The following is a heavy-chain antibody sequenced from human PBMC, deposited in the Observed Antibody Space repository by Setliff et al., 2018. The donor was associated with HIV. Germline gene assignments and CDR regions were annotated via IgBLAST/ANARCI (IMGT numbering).Heavy chain of an antibody. CDR2: IYHSGST. V-gene: IGHV4-39*07. CDR3: ARLTTAYYYDSSAYYHPV. J-gene: IGHJ4*02. CDR1: GGSISGSSYY. Sequence: SETLSLTCIVSGGSISGSSYYWGWIRQPPGKGLEWIGSIYHSGSTYYNPSLKSRVTISVDTSKNQFSLKLSSVTAADTAVFYCARLTTAYYYDSSAYYHPVWGQGTLVTVSS. D-gene: IGHD3-22*01.